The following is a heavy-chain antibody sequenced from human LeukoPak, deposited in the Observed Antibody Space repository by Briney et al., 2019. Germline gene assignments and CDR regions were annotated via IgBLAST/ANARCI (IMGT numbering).Heavy chain of an antibody. Sequence: SQTLSLTCAISGDSVSSNSAAWNWIRQSPSRGLEWLGRTYYRSKWYNDYAVSVKSRLTINADTSKNQFSLQLNSVTPEDTAVYYCARDMLDSSGWSRAFDIWGQGTMVTVSS. D-gene: IGHD6-19*01. CDR1: GDSVSSNSAA. V-gene: IGHV6-1*01. J-gene: IGHJ3*02. CDR2: TYYRSKWYN. CDR3: ARDMLDSSGWSRAFDI.